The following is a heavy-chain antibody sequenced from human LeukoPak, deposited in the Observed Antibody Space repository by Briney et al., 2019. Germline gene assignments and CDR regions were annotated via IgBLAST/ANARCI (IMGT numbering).Heavy chain of an antibody. V-gene: IGHV1-8*03. CDR2: MNPNSGNT. CDR3: ARAKANHYDFWSGYRKNYYFDY. Sequence: GASVKVSCKASGYTFTSYDINWVRQATGQGLEWMGWMNPNSGNTGYAQKFQGRVTITRNTSISTAYMELSSLRSEDTAVYYCARAKANHYDFWSGYRKNYYFDYWGQGTLVTVSS. J-gene: IGHJ4*02. D-gene: IGHD3-3*01. CDR1: GYTFTSYD.